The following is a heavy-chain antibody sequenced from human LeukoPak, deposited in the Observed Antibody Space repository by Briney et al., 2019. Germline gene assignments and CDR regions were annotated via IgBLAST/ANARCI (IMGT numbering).Heavy chain of an antibody. CDR3: ARGSLEDWNLFDH. CDR1: GDSMMNYY. D-gene: IGHD1-1*01. CDR2: IQYSGST. Sequence: SETLSLTCTVSGDSMMNYYLSWIRQPPGKGLEWIGYIQYSGSTRYNVSLQSRVTISVETSKNQFSLELTSVTAADTAVYYCARGSLEDWNLFDHWGQGTLVTVSS. V-gene: IGHV4-59*01. J-gene: IGHJ4*02.